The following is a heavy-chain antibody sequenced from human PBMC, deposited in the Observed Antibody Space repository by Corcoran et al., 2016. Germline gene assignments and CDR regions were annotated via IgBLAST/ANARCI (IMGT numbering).Heavy chain of an antibody. D-gene: IGHD1-26*01. J-gene: IGHJ5*02. CDR1: GYTFTSYG. CDR3: ARGGQGISWERDQVVANWFDP. CDR2: ISAYNGNT. V-gene: IGHV1-18*01. Sequence: QVQLVQSGAEVKKPGASVKVSCKASGYTFTSYGISWVRQAPGQGLEWMGWISAYNGNTNYAQKLQGRVTMTTDTTTSKAYMERRSLGSDDTAVDDCARGGQGISWERDQVVANWFDPWGQGTLVTVSS.